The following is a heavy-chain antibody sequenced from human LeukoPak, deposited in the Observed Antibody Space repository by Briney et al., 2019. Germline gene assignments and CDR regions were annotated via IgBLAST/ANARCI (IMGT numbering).Heavy chain of an antibody. V-gene: IGHV4-59*01. CDR3: AREAITNRTVV. D-gene: IGHD4-23*01. CDR2: IYYSGST. CDR1: GGSISSYY. Sequence: SETLSLTCTVSGGSISSYYWSWIRQPPGKGLEWIGYIYYSGSTNYNPSLKSRVTISVDTSKNQFSLKLSSVTAADTAVYYCAREAITNRTVVRGQGTLVTVSS. J-gene: IGHJ4*02.